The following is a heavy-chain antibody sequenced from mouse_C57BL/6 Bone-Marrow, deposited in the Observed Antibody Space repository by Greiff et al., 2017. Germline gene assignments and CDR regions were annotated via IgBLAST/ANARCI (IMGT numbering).Heavy chain of an antibody. D-gene: IGHD2-5*01. V-gene: IGHV14-4*01. J-gene: IGHJ3*01. CDR2: IDPENGDT. CDR1: GFNIKDDY. Sequence: VQLQQSGAELVRPGASVKLSCTASGFNIKDDYMHWVKQRPEQGLEWIGWIDPENGDTEYASKFQGKATITADTSSNTAYLQLSSLTSEDTAVYDCTTKDSNYGPWFAYWGQGTLVTVSA. CDR3: TTKDSNYGPWFAY.